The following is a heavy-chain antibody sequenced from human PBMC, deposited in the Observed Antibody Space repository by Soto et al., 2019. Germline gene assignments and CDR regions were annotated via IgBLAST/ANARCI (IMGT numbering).Heavy chain of an antibody. J-gene: IGHJ4*01. D-gene: IGHD3-9*01. Sequence: EVQLVESGGGLVQPGGSLRLSCVASGLTFSSEWMNWVRQAPGKGLEWVANINPAGSGKYYVESMKGRFAISRDNAKNAVYLLVNSLRVDDTAVYYWRTGYGYWGLGTLVTVSS. CDR2: INPAGSGK. CDR1: GLTFSSEW. V-gene: IGHV3-7*02. CDR3: RTGYGY.